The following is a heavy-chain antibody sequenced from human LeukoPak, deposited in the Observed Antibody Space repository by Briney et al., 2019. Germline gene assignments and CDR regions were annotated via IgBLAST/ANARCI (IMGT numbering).Heavy chain of an antibody. CDR1: GYTFTSYG. CDR3: VKNGQQLRYFQH. D-gene: IGHD6-13*01. CDR2: ISAYNGNT. J-gene: IGHJ1*01. Sequence: ASVKVSCKASGYTFTSYGISWVRQAPGQGLEWMGWISAYNGNTNYAQKLQGRVTMTTDTSTSTAYMELRSLRSDDTAVYYCVKNGQQLRYFQHWGQGTLVTVSS. V-gene: IGHV1-18*01.